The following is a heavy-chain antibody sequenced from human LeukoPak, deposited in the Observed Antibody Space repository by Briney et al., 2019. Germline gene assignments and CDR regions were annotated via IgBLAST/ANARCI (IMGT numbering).Heavy chain of an antibody. D-gene: IGHD1-1*01. CDR2: IIPIFGTA. Sequence: SVKVSCKASGGTFSSYAISWVRQAPGQGLEWMGGIIPIFGTANYAQKFQGRVTITADESTSTAYMELSSLRSEDTAMYYCARDHRLQLENWFDPWGQGTLVTVSS. CDR1: GGTFSSYA. V-gene: IGHV1-69*13. J-gene: IGHJ5*02. CDR3: ARDHRLQLENWFDP.